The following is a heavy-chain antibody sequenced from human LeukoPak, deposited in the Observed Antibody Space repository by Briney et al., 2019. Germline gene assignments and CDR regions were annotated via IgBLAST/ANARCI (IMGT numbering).Heavy chain of an antibody. CDR1: GGSISSGGHY. V-gene: IGHV4-31*03. J-gene: IGHJ4*02. D-gene: IGHD5-12*01. CDR2: IYYSGST. Sequence: KPSETLSLTCTVSGGSISSGGHYWSWIRQHPGKGLEWIGYIYYSGSTYYNPSLKSRVTISVDTSKNRFSLKLSSVTAADTAVYYCAGDRGPYSGYDSYYFDYWGQGTLVTVSS. CDR3: AGDRGPYSGYDSYYFDY.